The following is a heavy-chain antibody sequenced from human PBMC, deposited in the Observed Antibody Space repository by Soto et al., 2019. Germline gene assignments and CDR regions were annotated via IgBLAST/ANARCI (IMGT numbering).Heavy chain of an antibody. J-gene: IGHJ4*02. Sequence: PSETLSLTCTVSCGSISSDYWSWIRQPPGKGLEWIGYIYYSGSTNYNPSLKSRVTISVDTSKNQFSLKLSSVTAADTAVYYCARLPPPDCSGGSCYDWGQGTLVTVPS. CDR1: CGSISSDY. CDR2: IYYSGST. CDR3: ARLPPPDCSGGSCYD. D-gene: IGHD2-15*01. V-gene: IGHV4-59*08.